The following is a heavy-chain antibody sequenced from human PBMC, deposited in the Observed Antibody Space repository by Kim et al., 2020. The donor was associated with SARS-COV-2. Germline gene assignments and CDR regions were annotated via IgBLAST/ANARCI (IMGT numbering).Heavy chain of an antibody. J-gene: IGHJ5*02. CDR2: ISYDGSNK. CDR1: GFTFSSYA. CDR3: ARAGELLRYGNWFDP. D-gene: IGHD1-26*01. Sequence: GGSLRLSCAASGFTFSSYAMHWVRQAPDKGLEWVAVISYDGSNKYYADSVKGRFTISRDNSKNTLYLQMNSLRAEDTAVYYCARAGELLRYGNWFDPWGQGSLVTVSS. V-gene: IGHV3-30*04.